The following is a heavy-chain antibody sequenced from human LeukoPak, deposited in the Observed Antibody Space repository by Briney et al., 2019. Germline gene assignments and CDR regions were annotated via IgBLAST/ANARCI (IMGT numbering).Heavy chain of an antibody. J-gene: IGHJ4*02. Sequence: SETLSLTCAVYGGSFSGYYWSWVRQPPGKGLEWIGEINHSGSTNYNPSLKSRVTISVDTSKNQFSLKLSSVTAADTAVYYCARNYYYDSSGYYLFDYWGQGTLVTVSS. V-gene: IGHV4-34*01. CDR3: ARNYYYDSSGYYLFDY. CDR2: INHSGST. D-gene: IGHD3-22*01. CDR1: GGSFSGYY.